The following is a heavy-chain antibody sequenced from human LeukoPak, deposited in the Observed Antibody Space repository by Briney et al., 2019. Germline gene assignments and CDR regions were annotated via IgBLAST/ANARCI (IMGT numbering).Heavy chain of an antibody. CDR1: GFTFSSYE. D-gene: IGHD1-1*01. V-gene: IGHV3-48*03. J-gene: IGHJ4*02. CDR3: ARVTTGTKVDY. CDR2: ISSSGSSI. Sequence: GGSLRLSCAASGFTFSSYEMNWVRQAPGKGLEWVSYISSSGSSIYYADSVRGRFTISRDNAKNSLYLQMNSLRAEDTAVYYCARVTTGTKVDYWGQRTLVTVSS.